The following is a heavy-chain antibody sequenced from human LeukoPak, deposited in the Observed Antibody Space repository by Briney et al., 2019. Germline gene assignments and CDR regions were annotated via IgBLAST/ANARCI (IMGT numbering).Heavy chain of an antibody. CDR1: GFTFSSYA. V-gene: IGHV3-23*01. J-gene: IGHJ4*02. CDR2: IIDDGHTT. Sequence: SGGSLRLSCAASGFTFSSYAMSWVRQAPGKGLEWVSLIIDDGHTTSYADSVKGRFTISRDNSKNTLFLKMNSLRAEDTAVYYCAKYGGPPLPHYYLDYWGQGTQVTVSS. CDR3: AKYGGPPLPHYYLDY. D-gene: IGHD3-16*01.